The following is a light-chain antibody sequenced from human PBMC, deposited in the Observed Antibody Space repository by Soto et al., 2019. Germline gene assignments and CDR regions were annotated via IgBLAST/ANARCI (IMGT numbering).Light chain of an antibody. Sequence: SVLTQPPSVSGAPGQRVTISCTGSSSNIGAGYDVHWYQQLPGTAPKLLIYGNSNRPSGVPDRFSGSKSGTSASLAITGLQAEDEADYYCQSYDSSLSARFGGGTKLTV. CDR2: GNS. V-gene: IGLV1-40*01. J-gene: IGLJ2*01. CDR3: QSYDSSLSAR. CDR1: SSNIGAGYD.